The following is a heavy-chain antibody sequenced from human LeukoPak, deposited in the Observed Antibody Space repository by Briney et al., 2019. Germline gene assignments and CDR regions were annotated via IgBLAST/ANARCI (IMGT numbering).Heavy chain of an antibody. CDR1: GYTFSNYG. CDR3: ARHSGSAWQALGY. Sequence: ASVKVSCKASGYTFSNYGSSWVRQAPGLGLEWMGWTSYNGNTNYAQKFQDRVTMTTDTSTTTAYMELRSLESDDTAVYYCARHSGSAWQALGYWGQGTLVTVSS. D-gene: IGHD6-19*01. CDR2: TSYNGNT. V-gene: IGHV1-18*04. J-gene: IGHJ4*02.